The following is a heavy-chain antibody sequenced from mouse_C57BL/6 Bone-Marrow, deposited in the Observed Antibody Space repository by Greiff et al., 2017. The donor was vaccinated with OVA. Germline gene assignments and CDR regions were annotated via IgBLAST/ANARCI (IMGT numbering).Heavy chain of an antibody. CDR3: ARETGTRAY. J-gene: IGHJ3*01. Sequence: VKLQQPGAELVKPGASVKLSCKASGYTFTSYWMQWVKQRPGQGLEWIGEIDPSDSYTNYNQKFKGKATLTVDTSSSTAYMQLSSLTSEDSAVYYCARETGTRAYWGQGTLVTVSA. V-gene: IGHV1-50*01. CDR2: IDPSDSYT. CDR1: GYTFTSYW. D-gene: IGHD4-1*01.